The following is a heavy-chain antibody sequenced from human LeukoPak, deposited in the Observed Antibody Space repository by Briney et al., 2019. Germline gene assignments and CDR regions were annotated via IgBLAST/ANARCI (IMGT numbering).Heavy chain of an antibody. Sequence: PSETLSLTCAVYGGSFSSYYWSWVRQSPGKGLEWVSAISGSGGSTYYADSVKGRFTISRDNSKNTLYLQMNSLRAEDTAVYYCAKESNEQWLVLGYYFDYWGQGTLVTVSS. CDR1: GGSFSSYY. CDR2: ISGSGGST. D-gene: IGHD6-19*01. V-gene: IGHV3-23*01. J-gene: IGHJ4*02. CDR3: AKESNEQWLVLGYYFDY.